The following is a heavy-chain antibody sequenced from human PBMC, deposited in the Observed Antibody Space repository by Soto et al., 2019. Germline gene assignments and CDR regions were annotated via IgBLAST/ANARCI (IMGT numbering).Heavy chain of an antibody. D-gene: IGHD2-2*01. CDR1: GGSISSSSYY. V-gene: IGHV4-39*01. CDR2: IYYSGST. Sequence: SETLSLTCTVSGGSISSSSYYWGWIRQPPGKGLEWIGSIYYSGSTYYNPSLKSRVTISVDTSKNQFSLKLSSVTAADTAVYYCARRRKDCSSTSCYGRYYFDYWGQGTLVTVSS. J-gene: IGHJ4*02. CDR3: ARRRKDCSSTSCYGRYYFDY.